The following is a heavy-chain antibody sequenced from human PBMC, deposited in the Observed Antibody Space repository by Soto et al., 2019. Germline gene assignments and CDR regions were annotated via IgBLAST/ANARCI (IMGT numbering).Heavy chain of an antibody. CDR1: GYTLTELS. Sequence: ASVKVSCKVSGYTLTELSMHWVRQAPGKGLEWMGGFDPEDGETIYAQKFQGRVTMTEDTSTDTAYMELSSLRSEDTAVYYCATDLYDFWSGWSGSGMDVWGQGTTVTVSS. D-gene: IGHD3-3*01. J-gene: IGHJ6*02. V-gene: IGHV1-24*01. CDR2: FDPEDGET. CDR3: ATDLYDFWSGWSGSGMDV.